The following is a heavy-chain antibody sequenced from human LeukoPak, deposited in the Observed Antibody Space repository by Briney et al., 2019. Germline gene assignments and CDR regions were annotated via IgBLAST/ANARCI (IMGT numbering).Heavy chain of an antibody. V-gene: IGHV3-30*01. CDR2: ISYDGSNK. CDR3: ARDYGDYHSFDY. CDR1: GFTFSSYA. Sequence: GGALRLSCAASGFTFSSYAMHGVRQAPGKGVEGVAVISYDGSNKYYADSVKGGFTISRDNSKNTLYLQMNSLRAEDTALYYCARDYGDYHSFDYWGQGTLVTVSS. J-gene: IGHJ4*02. D-gene: IGHD4-17*01.